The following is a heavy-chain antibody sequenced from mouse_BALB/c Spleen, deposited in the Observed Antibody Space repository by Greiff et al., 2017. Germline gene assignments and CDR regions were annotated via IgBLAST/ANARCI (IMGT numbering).Heavy chain of an antibody. CDR2: ISSGGST. J-gene: IGHJ3*01. D-gene: IGHD2-2*01. CDR1: GFTFSSYA. V-gene: IGHV5-6-5*01. CDR3: AREGEAGGGYDGFAY. Sequence: EVQLVESGGGLVKPGGSLKLSCAASGFTFSSYAMSWVRQTPEKRLEWVASISSGGSTYYPDSVKGRFTISRDNARNILYLQMSSLRSEDTAMYYCAREGEAGGGYDGFAYWGQGTLVTVSA.